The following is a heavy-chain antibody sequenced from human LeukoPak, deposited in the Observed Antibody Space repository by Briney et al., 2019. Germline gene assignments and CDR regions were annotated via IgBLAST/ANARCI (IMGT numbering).Heavy chain of an antibody. CDR2: TYYRSKWNT. D-gene: IGHD1-26*01. Sequence: SQTLSLTCAISGDSVSSNSASWNWIRQSPSRGLEWLGRTYYRSKWNTDYAVSVKGRITINPDTSKNQFSLYLNSVTPEDTAVYYCARDPDSSYEWGPFDPWGQGTMVTVSS. V-gene: IGHV6-1*01. J-gene: IGHJ3*01. CDR1: GDSVSSNSAS. CDR3: ARDPDSSYEWGPFDP.